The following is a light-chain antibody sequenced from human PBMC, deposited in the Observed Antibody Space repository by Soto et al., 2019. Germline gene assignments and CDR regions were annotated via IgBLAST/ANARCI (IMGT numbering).Light chain of an antibody. CDR1: SSDVGGYKY. V-gene: IGLV2-14*01. CDR2: EVS. J-gene: IGLJ2*01. Sequence: QSALTQPASVSGSPGQSVTIYCTGTSSDVGGYKYVSWYQQHPGKAPKVMIYEVSNRPSGVSNRFSGSKSGNTASLTISGLQADDEAYYYCSSYRISSNTPVLFGGGTKLTVL. CDR3: SSYRISSNTPVL.